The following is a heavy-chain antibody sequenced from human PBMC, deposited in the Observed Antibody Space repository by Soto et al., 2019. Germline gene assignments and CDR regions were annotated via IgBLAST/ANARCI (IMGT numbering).Heavy chain of an antibody. CDR1: GCSISSYY. Sequence: QVQLQESGPGLVKPSETLSLTCTVSGCSISSYYWSWIRQPAGKGLEWIGRSYTSGNTNYNPSLKSGATLSVDTSKNRVSLRLSSVTASYTAVYYCAGLSLYSSSWLRPTIDYRGQGTLVTVSS. D-gene: IGHD6-13*01. J-gene: IGHJ4*02. CDR2: SYTSGNT. CDR3: AGLSLYSSSWLRPTIDY. V-gene: IGHV4-4*07.